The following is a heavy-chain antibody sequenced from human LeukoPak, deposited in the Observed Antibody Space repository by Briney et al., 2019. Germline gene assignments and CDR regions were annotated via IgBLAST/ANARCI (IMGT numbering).Heavy chain of an antibody. V-gene: IGHV4-59*01. CDR3: ARFRGSAKGDY. D-gene: IGHD3-10*01. CDR1: GGSISSYY. J-gene: IGHJ4*02. CDR2: IYYSGST. Sequence: PSETLSLTCTVSGGSISSYYWSWIRQPPGKGLEWIGYIYYSGSTNYNPSLKSRVTISVDMSKNQFSLKLSSVTAADTAVYYCARFRGSAKGDYWGQGTLVTVSS.